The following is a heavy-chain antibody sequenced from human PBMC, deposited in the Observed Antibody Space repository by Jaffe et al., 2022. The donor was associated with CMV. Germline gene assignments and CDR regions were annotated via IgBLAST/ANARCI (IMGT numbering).Heavy chain of an antibody. CDR2: IKSKTDGGTT. CDR1: GFTFSNAW. J-gene: IGHJ6*03. Sequence: EVQLVESGGGLVKPGGSLRLSCAASGFTFSNAWMSWVRQAPGKGLEWVGRIKSKTDGGTTDYAAPVKGRFTISRDDSKNTLYLQMNSLKTEDTAVYYCTTPWYQLPWNYYYYMDVWGKGTTVTVSS. D-gene: IGHD2-2*01. V-gene: IGHV3-15*01. CDR3: TTPWYQLPWNYYYYMDV.